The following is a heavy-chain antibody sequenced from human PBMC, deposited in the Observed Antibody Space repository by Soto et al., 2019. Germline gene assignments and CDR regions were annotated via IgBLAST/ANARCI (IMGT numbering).Heavy chain of an antibody. CDR1: GGTIVGYG. D-gene: IGHD6-19*01. Sequence: AVVGGTIVGYGWSWILKTPGEGLEWIGDINHSGNTNYNPSLKSRVTISVDTSKNQFSLKLSSVTAADTAVYYCASGSSASAYIDFWGQGTLVTVPS. V-gene: IGHV4-34*01. CDR2: INHSGNT. CDR3: ASGSSASAYIDF. J-gene: IGHJ4*02.